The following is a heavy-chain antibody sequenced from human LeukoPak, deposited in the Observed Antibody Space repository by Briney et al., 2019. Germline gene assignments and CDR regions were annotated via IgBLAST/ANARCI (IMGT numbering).Heavy chain of an antibody. CDR2: IYYSGST. Sequence: SETLSHTCTVSGGSISSGDYYWSWIRQPPGKGLEWIGYIYYSGSTYYNPSLKSRVTISVDTSKNQFSLKLSSVTAADTAVYYCARDRYSYGYGFRYFDYWGQGTLVTVSS. D-gene: IGHD5-18*01. J-gene: IGHJ4*02. CDR3: ARDRYSYGYGFRYFDY. CDR1: GGSISSGDYY. V-gene: IGHV4-30-4*01.